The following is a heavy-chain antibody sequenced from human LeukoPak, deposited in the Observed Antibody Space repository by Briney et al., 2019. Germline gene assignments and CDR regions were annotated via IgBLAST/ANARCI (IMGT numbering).Heavy chain of an antibody. CDR3: SRGNSGGWHLDY. CDR2: IRNKANSYTT. CDR1: GFTFSGHY. V-gene: IGHV3-72*01. D-gene: IGHD2-15*01. J-gene: IGHJ4*02. Sequence: PGGSLRLSCAASGFTFSGHYMDWVRQAPGKGLEWVGRIRNKANSYTTEYAASVKDRFTISRDDSQNSLYPQMDSLQTDDTAVYYCSRGNSGGWHLDYWGQGTLVTVSS.